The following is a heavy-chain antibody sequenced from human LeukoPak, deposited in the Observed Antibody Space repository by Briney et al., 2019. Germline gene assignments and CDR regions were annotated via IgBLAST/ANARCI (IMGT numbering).Heavy chain of an antibody. CDR2: IIPIFGTA. Sequence: SVKVSFKASGGTFSSYAISWVRQAPGQGLEWMGGIIPIFGTANYAQKFQGRVTITADESTSTAYMELSSLRSEDTAVYYCARSSYYDILTGYLAYWGQGTLVTVSS. CDR3: ARSSYYDILTGYLAY. CDR1: GGTFSSYA. D-gene: IGHD3-9*01. J-gene: IGHJ4*02. V-gene: IGHV1-69*13.